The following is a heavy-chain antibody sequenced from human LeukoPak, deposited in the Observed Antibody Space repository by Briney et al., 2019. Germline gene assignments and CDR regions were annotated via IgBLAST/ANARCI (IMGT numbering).Heavy chain of an antibody. CDR3: ARHVELLWFGELLNFDY. V-gene: IGHV1-69*05. CDR1: GGTFSSYA. J-gene: IGHJ4*02. CDR2: IIPIFGTA. D-gene: IGHD3-10*01. Sequence: SVKVSCKASGGTFSSYAISWVRQAPGQGLEWMGGIIPIFGTANYAQKFQGRVTVTRNTSISTAYMELRSLRSDDTAVYYCARHVELLWFGELLNFDYWGQGTLVTVSS.